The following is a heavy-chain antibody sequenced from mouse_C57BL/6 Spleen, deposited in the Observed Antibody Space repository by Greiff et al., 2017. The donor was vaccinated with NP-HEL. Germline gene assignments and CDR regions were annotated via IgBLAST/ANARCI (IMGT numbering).Heavy chain of an antibody. CDR2: IYPSDGET. Sequence: QVQLQQPGAELVRPGSSVKLSCKASGYTFTSYWMDWVKQRPGQGLEWIGNIYPSDGETHYNQKFKDKATLTVDKSSSTAYMQLSSLTSEDSAVYYCAREDDGREGGPFDYWGQGTTLTVSS. V-gene: IGHV1-61*01. CDR3: AREDDGREGGPFDY. J-gene: IGHJ2*01. D-gene: IGHD1-1*01. CDR1: GYTFTSYW.